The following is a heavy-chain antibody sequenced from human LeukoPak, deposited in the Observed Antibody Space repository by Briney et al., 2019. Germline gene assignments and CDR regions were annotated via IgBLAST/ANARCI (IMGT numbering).Heavy chain of an antibody. V-gene: IGHV1-46*01. CDR2: LNSSGGST. D-gene: IGHD1-26*01. J-gene: IGHJ4*02. CDR1: GYIFTDYY. CDR3: ARDRWELPYYFDY. Sequence: ASVKVSCTTSGYIFTDYYIHWVRQAPGQGLEWMGILNSSGGSTTYAQKFQGGITMTRDASTSTVYMELRSLRSEDTAVYYCARDRWELPYYFDYWGQGTLVTVSS.